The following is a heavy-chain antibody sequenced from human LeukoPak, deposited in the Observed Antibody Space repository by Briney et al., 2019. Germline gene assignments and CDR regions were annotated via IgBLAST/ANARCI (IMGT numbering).Heavy chain of an antibody. Sequence: GRSLRLSCAASGFTFSSYAMHWVRQAPGKGLEWVAVISYDGSNKYYADSVKGRFTISRDNSKNTLYLQMNNLRADDTAIYYCARSWGAIDYWGQGAPVIVSS. V-gene: IGHV3-30-3*01. CDR1: GFTFSSYA. D-gene: IGHD7-27*01. J-gene: IGHJ4*02. CDR3: ARSWGAIDY. CDR2: ISYDGSNK.